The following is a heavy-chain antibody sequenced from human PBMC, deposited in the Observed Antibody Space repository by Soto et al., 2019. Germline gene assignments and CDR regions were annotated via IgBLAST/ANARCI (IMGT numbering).Heavy chain of an antibody. CDR2: ISGSGGST. D-gene: IGHD4-17*01. Sequence: GGSLRLSCAASGFTFSSYAMSWVRQAPGKGLEWVSAISGSGGSTYYADSVKGRFTISRDNSKNTLYLQMNSLRADDTAVYYCAKDYGDGEHYYYYYMDVWGKGTTVTVSS. CDR3: AKDYGDGEHYYYYYMDV. V-gene: IGHV3-23*01. CDR1: GFTFSSYA. J-gene: IGHJ6*03.